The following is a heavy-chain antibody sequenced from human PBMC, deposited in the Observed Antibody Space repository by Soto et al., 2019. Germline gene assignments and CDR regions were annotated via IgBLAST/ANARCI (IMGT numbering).Heavy chain of an antibody. CDR2: IIPIFGTA. D-gene: IGHD6-6*01. V-gene: IGHV1-69*13. CDR3: ARSRGSSHYYFDY. Sequence: ASVKVSCKASGGTFSSYAISWVRQAPGQGLEWMGGIIPIFGTANYAQKFQGRVTITADESTSTAYMELSSLRSEDTAVYYGARSRGSSHYYFDYWGQGTLVTVSS. J-gene: IGHJ4*02. CDR1: GGTFSSYA.